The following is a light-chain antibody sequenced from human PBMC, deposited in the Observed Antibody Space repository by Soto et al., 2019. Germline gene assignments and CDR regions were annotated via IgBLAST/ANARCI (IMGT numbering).Light chain of an antibody. J-gene: IGLJ1*01. CDR3: QVWDSSSDLPLV. Sequence: SYELAQPPSVSVAPGQTARITCGGNNIGSNSVHWYQQKPGQAPVLVVYDDSDRPSGIPERFSGSNSGNTATLTISRVEAGDEADYYCQVWDSSSDLPLVFGTGTKVTVL. V-gene: IGLV3-21*02. CDR2: DDS. CDR1: NIGSNS.